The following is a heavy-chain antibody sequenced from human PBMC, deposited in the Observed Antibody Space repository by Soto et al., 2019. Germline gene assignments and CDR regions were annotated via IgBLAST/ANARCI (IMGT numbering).Heavy chain of an antibody. CDR1: GFTFSSYS. Sequence: MQVVESGGGVVQPGTSLRLSCTGSGFTFSSYSMLWFRQAPGKGLEWVAVMSYDRVNKFYGDPVKGRFTVSRDNSKSTMYLQMNNLRFEDTAIYYCARDGRPAVHGRWFDPWGQGTVVTVSS. CDR2: MSYDRVNK. J-gene: IGHJ5*02. CDR3: ARDGRPAVHGRWFDP. D-gene: IGHD2-15*01. V-gene: IGHV3-30-3*01.